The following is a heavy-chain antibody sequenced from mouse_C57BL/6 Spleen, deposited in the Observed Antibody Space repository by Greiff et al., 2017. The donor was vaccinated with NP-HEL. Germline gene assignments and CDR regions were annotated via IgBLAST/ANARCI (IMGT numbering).Heavy chain of an antibody. CDR1: GYAFTNYL. V-gene: IGHV1-54*01. CDR3: ARSLLDWYFDV. D-gene: IGHD1-1*01. Sequence: QVQLKQSGAELVRPGTSVKVSCKASGYAFTNYLIEWVKQRPGQGLEWIGVINPGSGGTNYNEKFKGKATLTADKSSSTAYMQIRSLTSEDSAVYFCARSLLDWYFDVWGTGTTVTVSS. CDR2: INPGSGGT. J-gene: IGHJ1*03.